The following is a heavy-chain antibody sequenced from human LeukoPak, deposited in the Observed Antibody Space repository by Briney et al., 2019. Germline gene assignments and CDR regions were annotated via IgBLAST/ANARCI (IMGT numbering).Heavy chain of an antibody. CDR3: AKDSATYGSGSYYHYYIDY. V-gene: IGHV3-30*02. CDR1: GFTFSSYG. CDR2: IRYDGSNK. J-gene: IGHJ4*02. Sequence: QPGGSLRLSCAASGFTFSSYGMHWVRQAPGKGLEWVAFIRYDGSNKYYADSVKGRFTISRDNSKNTLYLQMNSLRAEDTAVYYCAKDSATYGSGSYYHYYIDYWGQGTLVTVSS. D-gene: IGHD3-10*01.